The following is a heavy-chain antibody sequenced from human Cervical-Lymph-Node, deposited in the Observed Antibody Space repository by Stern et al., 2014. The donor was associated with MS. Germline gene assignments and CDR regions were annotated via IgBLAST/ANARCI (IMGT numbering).Heavy chain of an antibody. CDR1: GDSISSYTHY. Sequence: QLQLQESGPGLVKPSETLSLTCAVSGDSISSYTHYWAWIRQPPGKGLEWIGSVYYSGATYYKPSLKSPVTIPGATPKNRSPWGLISVTAADTAVYYCAKHACTGAACPFDLWGQGTLVTVSS. V-gene: IGHV4-39*01. CDR2: VYYSGAT. J-gene: IGHJ4*02. CDR3: AKHACTGAACPFDL. D-gene: IGHD2-8*02.